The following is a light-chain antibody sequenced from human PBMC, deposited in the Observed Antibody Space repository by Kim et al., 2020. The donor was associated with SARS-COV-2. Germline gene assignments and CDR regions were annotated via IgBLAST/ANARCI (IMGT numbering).Light chain of an antibody. CDR3: NSRDSSDNVV. J-gene: IGLJ2*01. CDR1: SLRSYY. CDR2: GKN. V-gene: IGLV3-19*01. Sequence: SSELTQDPAVSVALGQTVRITCQGDSLRSYYATWYQQKPGQAPIIVIYGKNNRPSGIPDRFSGSSSGNTASLTITGTQAGDEADYYCNSRDSSDNVVFGGGTQRTVL.